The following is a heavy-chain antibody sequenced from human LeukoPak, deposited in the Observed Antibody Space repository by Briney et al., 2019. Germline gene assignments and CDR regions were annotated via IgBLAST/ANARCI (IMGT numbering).Heavy chain of an antibody. J-gene: IGHJ4*02. CDR1: GYTFTSYG. D-gene: IGHD3-3*01. V-gene: IGHV1-8*02. CDR2: MNPNSGNT. Sequence: ASVKVSCKASGYTFTSYGISWVRQATGQGLEWMGWMNPNSGNTGYAQKFQGRVTMTRNTSISTAYMELSSLRSEDTAVYYCARVLRLRFLEWQLHYWGQGTLVTVSS. CDR3: ARVLRLRFLEWQLHY.